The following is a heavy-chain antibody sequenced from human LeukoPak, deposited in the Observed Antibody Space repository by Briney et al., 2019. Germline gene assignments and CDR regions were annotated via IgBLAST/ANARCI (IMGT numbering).Heavy chain of an antibody. CDR3: ARDDVYPNP. Sequence: LSGGSLGLSCAASGFSFSSYWMSWVRQAPGKGLEWVANIKQDGSDKYYVDSVKGRFTISRDNAKNSLYLQMNSLRAEDTAVYYCARDDVYPNPWGQGTLVTVSS. CDR1: GFSFSSYW. V-gene: IGHV3-7*04. CDR2: IKQDGSDK. D-gene: IGHD2-2*02. J-gene: IGHJ5*02.